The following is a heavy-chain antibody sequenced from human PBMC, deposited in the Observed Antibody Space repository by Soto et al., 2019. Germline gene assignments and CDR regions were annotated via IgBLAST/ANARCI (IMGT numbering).Heavy chain of an antibody. V-gene: IGHV3-30-3*01. CDR1: GVTFGSYV. J-gene: IGHJ6*02. CDR3: ARTWRPYYYYGMDV. Sequence: SPRLSCAASGVTFGSYVMHWVRQAPGKGLEWVAVISYDGSNKYYADSVKGRFTISRDNSKNTLYLQMNSLRAEDTAVYYCARTWRPYYYYGMDVWGQGTTVTVSS. CDR2: ISYDGSNK.